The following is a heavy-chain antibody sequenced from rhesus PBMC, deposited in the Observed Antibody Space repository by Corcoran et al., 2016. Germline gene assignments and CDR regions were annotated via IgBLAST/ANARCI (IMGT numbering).Heavy chain of an antibody. CDR1: GFSISTTGTG. CDR2: IYGNDSK. D-gene: IGHD1-20*01. CDR3: ARVDIAGTTFGDY. Sequence: QVTLKESGPALVKPTQTLTLTCTFSGFSISTTGTGVGWIRQPQGKALEWLASIYGNDSKYYSTSLKSRLTIPKDTSKNLVVLTMTNMDPVDTATDYCARVDIAGTTFGDYWGQGVLVTVSS. J-gene: IGHJ4*01. V-gene: IGHV2-95*01.